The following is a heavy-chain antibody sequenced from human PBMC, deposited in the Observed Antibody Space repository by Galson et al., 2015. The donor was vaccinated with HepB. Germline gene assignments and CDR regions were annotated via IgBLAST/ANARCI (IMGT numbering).Heavy chain of an antibody. CDR1: GYTFTSYG. CDR2: ISTYNGNT. J-gene: IGHJ4*02. CDR3: ARLGLEGYYFDY. V-gene: IGHV1-18*04. D-gene: IGHD5-24*01. Sequence: SVKVSCKASGYTFTSYGISWVRQAPGQGLEWMGWISTYNGNTNYAQKLQGRVTMTTDTSTTTAYMELRSLRSDDTALYYCARLGLEGYYFDYWGQGTLVTVSS.